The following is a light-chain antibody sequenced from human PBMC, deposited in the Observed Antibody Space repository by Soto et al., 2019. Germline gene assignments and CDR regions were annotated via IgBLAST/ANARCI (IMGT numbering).Light chain of an antibody. Sequence: EIVLTQSPGTLSLSPGERATLSCRASQSVSSNYLAWYQQKPGQAPRILIYGASIGAAGIPDMFSGSGSGTAVTLPISRLEPEDFAVYFCQQYGRSPMFTFGQGTKLEVK. V-gene: IGKV3-20*01. CDR3: QQYGRSPMFT. CDR1: QSVSSNY. CDR2: GAS. J-gene: IGKJ2*01.